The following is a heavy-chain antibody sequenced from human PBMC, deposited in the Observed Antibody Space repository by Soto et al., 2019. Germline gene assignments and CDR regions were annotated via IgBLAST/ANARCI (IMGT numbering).Heavy chain of an antibody. CDR1: GFTFSSYA. V-gene: IGHV3-23*01. CDR2: TSASGT. CDR3: AKAILGYSSGGSFYVDY. J-gene: IGHJ4*02. Sequence: EVQLLESGGGLVQPGGSLRLSCAASGFTFSSYAMSWVRQAPGKGLEWVSSTSASGTYYADSVKGRFTISRDNSKNTLYLQMNSVRAEDTAVFYCAKAILGYSSGGSFYVDYWGQGTLVTVSS. D-gene: IGHD2-15*01.